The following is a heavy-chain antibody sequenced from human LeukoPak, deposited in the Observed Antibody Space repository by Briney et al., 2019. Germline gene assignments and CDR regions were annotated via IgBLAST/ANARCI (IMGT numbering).Heavy chain of an antibody. CDR3: ARCGGNSHLDY. D-gene: IGHD4-23*01. CDR2: INWNGGST. V-gene: IGHV3-20*04. CDR1: GFTFDDYG. Sequence: GGSLRLSCAASGFTFDDYGMSWVRQAPGKGLEWVSGINWNGGSTGYADSVKGRFTISRDNAKNSLYLQMNSLSAEDTAFYYCARCGGNSHLDYWGQGTLVAVPS. J-gene: IGHJ4*02.